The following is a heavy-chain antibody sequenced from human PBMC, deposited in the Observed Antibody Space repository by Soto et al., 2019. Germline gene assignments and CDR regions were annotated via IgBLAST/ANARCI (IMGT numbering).Heavy chain of an antibody. D-gene: IGHD2-8*01. J-gene: IGHJ5*02. CDR3: TRGVLA. CDR1: GVSVSRGGYS. V-gene: IGHV4-30-2*06. CDR2: ISHSGSP. Sequence: QVQLQESASRVVRPSQTLSVTCSVSGVSVSRGGYSWSWIRQSPGKGLEWIGFISHSGSPDYNPSLKSRVTISVDKSKNQISLELSSVTAADTAVYYCTRGVLAWGPGTLVTVSS.